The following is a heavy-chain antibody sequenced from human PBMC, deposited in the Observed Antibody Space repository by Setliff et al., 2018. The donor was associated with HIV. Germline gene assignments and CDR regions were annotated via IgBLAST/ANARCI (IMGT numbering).Heavy chain of an antibody. J-gene: IGHJ5*02. D-gene: IGHD3-3*01. CDR1: GGSISTYY. CDR3: AKGSGPPWFDP. Sequence: SETLSLTCTVSGGSISTYYWSWIRQPPGKGLEWIGSIYFTGSSDNNPSLKSRVTLSVDTSKNLFSLKLTSVTAADTAVYFCAKGSGPPWFDPWGQGTLVTVSS. CDR2: IYFTGSS. V-gene: IGHV4-59*12.